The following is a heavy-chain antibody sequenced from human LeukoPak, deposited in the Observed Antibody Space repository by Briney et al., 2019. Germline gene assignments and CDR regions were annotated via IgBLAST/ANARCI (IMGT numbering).Heavy chain of an antibody. J-gene: IGHJ4*02. Sequence: GGSLRLSCAASGFTFDDYALHWVRQPPGKGLEWVSGISWNSGSIGYADSVKGRFTISRDNAKNSLYLQMNSLRAEDTALYYCARTGDGGASHDYWGQGTLVTVSS. CDR3: ARTGDGGASHDY. CDR1: GFTFDDYA. D-gene: IGHD7-27*01. CDR2: ISWNSGSI. V-gene: IGHV3-9*01.